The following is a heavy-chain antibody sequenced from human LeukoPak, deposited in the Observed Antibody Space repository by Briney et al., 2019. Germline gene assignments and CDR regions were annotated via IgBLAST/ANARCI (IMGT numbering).Heavy chain of an antibody. CDR2: LGGSGGSI. CDR1: GFTFSTYA. V-gene: IGHV3-23*01. CDR3: AKSDCGGDCHLLDY. D-gene: IGHD2-21*02. Sequence: GGSLRLSCAASGFTFSTYAMSWVRQAPGKGLEWVSHLGGSGGSIYYADSVKGRFTISRDNSKNTLYLQMNSLRAEDTAVYYCAKSDCGGDCHLLDYWGQGTLVTVSS. J-gene: IGHJ4*02.